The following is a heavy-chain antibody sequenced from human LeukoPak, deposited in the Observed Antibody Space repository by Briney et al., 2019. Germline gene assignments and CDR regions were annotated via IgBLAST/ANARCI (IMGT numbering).Heavy chain of an antibody. CDR2: ISAYNGNT. CDR3: ARATGSHQLWLKGAFDI. J-gene: IGHJ3*02. CDR1: GYTFTSYG. V-gene: IGHV1-18*01. D-gene: IGHD5-18*01. Sequence: ASVKVSCKASGYTFTSYGISWVRQAPGQGLEWMGWISAYNGNTNYAQKLQGRVTMTTDTSTSTAYMELRSLRSDDTAVYYCARATGSHQLWLKGAFDIWGQGTMVTVSS.